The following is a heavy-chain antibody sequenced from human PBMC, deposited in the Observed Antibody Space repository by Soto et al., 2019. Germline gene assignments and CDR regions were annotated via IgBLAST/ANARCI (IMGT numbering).Heavy chain of an antibody. CDR3: ARVWYYDSSGYYAFDY. J-gene: IGHJ4*02. CDR2: ISAYEGQT. Sequence: QVQLVQSGAEVKKPGASVRVSCKASGDGFSNYGFSWVRQAPGQGLEWMGWISAYEGQTNYTKKFQDRVTMTTDTSSSPAYMELRSLRSDDTAVYYCARVWYYDSSGYYAFDYWGLGTLVTVSS. D-gene: IGHD3-22*01. V-gene: IGHV1-18*01. CDR1: GDGFSNYG.